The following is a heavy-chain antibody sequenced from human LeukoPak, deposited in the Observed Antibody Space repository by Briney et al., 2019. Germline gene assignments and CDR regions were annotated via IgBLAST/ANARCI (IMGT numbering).Heavy chain of an antibody. CDR1: GYSISSGYY. J-gene: IGHJ4*02. CDR2: IYHSGST. Sequence: SETLSLTCAVSGYSISSGYYWGWIRAPPGKGLEWIGIIYHSGSTYYNPSLKRRVTISVDTSKNQFSLKLSSVTAADTAVYYCARHGHYDFWSGYYGLYYWGQGTLVTVSS. D-gene: IGHD3-3*01. V-gene: IGHV4-38-2*01. CDR3: ARHGHYDFWSGYYGLYY.